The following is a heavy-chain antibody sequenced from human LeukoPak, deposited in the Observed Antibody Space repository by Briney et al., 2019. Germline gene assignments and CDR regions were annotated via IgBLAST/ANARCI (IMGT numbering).Heavy chain of an antibody. J-gene: IGHJ4*02. Sequence: PSETLSLTCAVSGYSISSGYYWGWIRQPPGKGLEWIGSIYHSGSTYYNPSLKSRVTISVDTSKNQFSLKLSSVTAADTAVYYCARGRIVGATTREGGDYWGQGTLVTVSS. CDR3: ARGRIVGATTREGGDY. CDR2: IYHSGST. D-gene: IGHD1-26*01. CDR1: GYSISSGYY. V-gene: IGHV4-38-2*01.